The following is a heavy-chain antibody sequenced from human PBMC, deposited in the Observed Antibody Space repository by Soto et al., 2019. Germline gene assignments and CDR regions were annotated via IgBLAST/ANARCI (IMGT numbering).Heavy chain of an antibody. CDR2: IYSGGST. CDR3: AKSPGDLYYYYGMDV. CDR1: GFTVSSNY. Sequence: PGGSLRLSCAASGFTVSSNYMSWVRQAPGKGLEWVSVIYSGGSTYYADSVKGRFTISRDNSKNTLYLQMNSLRAEDTAVYYCAKSPGDLYYYYGMDVWGQGTTVTVYS. D-gene: IGHD7-27*01. V-gene: IGHV3-53*05. J-gene: IGHJ6*02.